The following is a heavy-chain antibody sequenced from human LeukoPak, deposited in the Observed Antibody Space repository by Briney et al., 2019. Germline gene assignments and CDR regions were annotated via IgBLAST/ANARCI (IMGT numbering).Heavy chain of an antibody. CDR3: ARGGYSGSLRN. CDR1: GFTFSDYT. V-gene: IGHV3-49*04. D-gene: IGHD1-26*01. Sequence: GGSLRLSCTASGFTFSDYTLIWVRQAPGKGLEWVSLIRSKAYDETKEYAASVRGRFSISRDDSKSIAYLRLNSLKTEDTAVYFCARGGYSGSLRNWGQGTLVTVSS. CDR2: IRSKAYDETK. J-gene: IGHJ4*02.